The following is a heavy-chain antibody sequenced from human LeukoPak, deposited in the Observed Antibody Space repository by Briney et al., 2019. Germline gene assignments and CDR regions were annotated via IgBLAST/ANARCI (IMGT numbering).Heavy chain of an antibody. V-gene: IGHV4-34*01. D-gene: IGHD5-18*01. Sequence: SETLSLTCAVYGGSFSGYYWSWIRQPPGKGLEWIGEINHSGSTNYNPSLKSRVTISVDTSKNQFSLKLSSVTAADTAVYNCARGRFHTAMGNYYYYYYMDVWGKGTTVTVSS. CDR3: ARGRFHTAMGNYYYYYYMDV. CDR1: GGSFSGYY. J-gene: IGHJ6*03. CDR2: INHSGST.